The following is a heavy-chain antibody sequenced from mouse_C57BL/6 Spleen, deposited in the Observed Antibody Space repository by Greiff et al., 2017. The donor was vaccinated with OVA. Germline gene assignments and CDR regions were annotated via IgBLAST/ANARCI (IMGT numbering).Heavy chain of an antibody. J-gene: IGHJ2*01. V-gene: IGHV1-64*01. D-gene: IGHD4-1*02. CDR2: IHPNSGST. CDR1: GYTFTSYW. CDR3: ARSANWDGGYFDY. Sequence: QVQLQQPGAELVKPGASVKLSCKASGYTFTSYWMHWVKQRPGQGLEWIGMIHPNSGSTNYNEKFKRKATLTVDKSSSTAYMQRSSRTSEDSAVYYCARSANWDGGYFDYWGQGTTLTVSS.